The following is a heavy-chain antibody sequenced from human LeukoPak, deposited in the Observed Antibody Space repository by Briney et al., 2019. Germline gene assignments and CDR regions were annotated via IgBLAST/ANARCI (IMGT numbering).Heavy chain of an antibody. Sequence: ASVKVSCKASGGTFSTHSISWVRQAPGRGLEWMGGIIPIFHTPKNSQKFLGRVTFTADESSSTAYMELSNLRSEDTAVYYCARDVDIVEIVGPFDVWGQGTLVTVSS. CDR2: IIPIFHTP. CDR3: ARDVDIVEIVGPFDV. D-gene: IGHD2-2*03. CDR1: GGTFSTHS. V-gene: IGHV1-69*13. J-gene: IGHJ3*01.